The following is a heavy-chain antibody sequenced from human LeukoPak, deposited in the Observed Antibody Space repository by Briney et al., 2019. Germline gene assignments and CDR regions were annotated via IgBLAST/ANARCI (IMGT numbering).Heavy chain of an antibody. Sequence: SETLSLTCTVSGGSISSSSYYWGWIRQPPGKGLEWIGSIYYSGSTYYNPSLKSRVTISVDTSKNQFSLKLSSVTAADTAVYYCARALGGMEDYWGQGTLVTVSS. D-gene: IGHD3-16*01. CDR1: GGSISSSSYY. J-gene: IGHJ4*02. CDR2: IYYSGST. CDR3: ARALGGMEDY. V-gene: IGHV4-39*07.